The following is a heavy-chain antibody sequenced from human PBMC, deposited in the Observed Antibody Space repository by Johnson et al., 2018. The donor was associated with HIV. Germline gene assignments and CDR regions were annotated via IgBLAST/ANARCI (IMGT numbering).Heavy chain of an antibody. CDR3: ASEAGPDIVGAADDAFDI. V-gene: IGHV3-30-3*01. J-gene: IGHJ3*02. CDR2: ISSDGSTE. Sequence: QVQLVESGGGVVQPGRSLRLSCAASGFTLSSYTIHWVRQAPGKGLEWVAVISSDGSTEHYADSVKGRFTISRDNSKNTLYLQMNSLRAEDTAVYYCASEAGPDIVGAADDAFDIWGQGTMVTVSS. CDR1: GFTLSSYT. D-gene: IGHD1-26*01.